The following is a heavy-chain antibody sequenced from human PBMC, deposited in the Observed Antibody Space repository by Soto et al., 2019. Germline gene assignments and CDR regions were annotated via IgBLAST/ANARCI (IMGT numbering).Heavy chain of an antibody. CDR2: ISSSGSTI. D-gene: IGHD4-17*01. V-gene: IGHV3-11*01. CDR1: GFTFSDYY. Sequence: GGSLRLSCAASGFTFSDYYMSWIRQASGKGLEWVSYISSSGSTIYYADSVKGRFTISRDNAKNSLYLQMNSLRAEDTAVYYCARDIGDYVSYYYYYMDVWGKGTTVTVSS. CDR3: ARDIGDYVSYYYYYMDV. J-gene: IGHJ6*03.